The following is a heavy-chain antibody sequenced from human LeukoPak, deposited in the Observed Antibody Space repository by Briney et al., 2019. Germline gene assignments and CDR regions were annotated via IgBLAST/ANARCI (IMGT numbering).Heavy chain of an antibody. D-gene: IGHD2-2*01. Sequence: PGGSLRLSCAASGFTFSNYWMYWVRQAPGEGLVWASRISSDGSTTANADSVRGRFTISRDNTKSTLYLQMNRLRAEDTAVYFCARSISWHDGWFDPWGQGTLVTVSS. V-gene: IGHV3-74*01. CDR3: ARSISWHDGWFDP. CDR2: ISSDGSTT. CDR1: GFTFSNYW. J-gene: IGHJ5*02.